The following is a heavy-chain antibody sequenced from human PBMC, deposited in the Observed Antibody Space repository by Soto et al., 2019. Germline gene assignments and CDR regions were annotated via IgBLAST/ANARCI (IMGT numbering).Heavy chain of an antibody. CDR3: AKGSYCSGGTCTNWFDA. Sequence: QIQLVQSGSEVKPPGASVKFSCKASGYIFTDYAIAWVRRAPGHGLEWVGWIGTSIGHTNYAHDFLGRVTMTADTSASTAYLELRSLRSDDTAVYFCAKGSYCSGGTCTNWFDAWGQGTLVTVSA. D-gene: IGHD2-15*01. J-gene: IGHJ5*02. CDR1: GYIFTDYA. V-gene: IGHV1-18*01. CDR2: IGTSIGHT.